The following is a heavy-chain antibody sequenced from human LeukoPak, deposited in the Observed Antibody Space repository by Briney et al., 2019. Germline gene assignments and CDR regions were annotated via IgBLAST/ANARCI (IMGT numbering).Heavy chain of an antibody. Sequence: ASVKVSCKASGYTFTGYYMHWVRQAPGQGLEWMGWISAYNGNTNYAQKLQGRVTMTTDTSTSTAYMDLRSLRSDDTAVYYCARVHPSTIFGVVILNWFDPWGQGTLVTVSS. CDR3: ARVHPSTIFGVVILNWFDP. CDR1: GYTFTGYY. CDR2: ISAYNGNT. D-gene: IGHD3-3*01. J-gene: IGHJ5*02. V-gene: IGHV1-18*04.